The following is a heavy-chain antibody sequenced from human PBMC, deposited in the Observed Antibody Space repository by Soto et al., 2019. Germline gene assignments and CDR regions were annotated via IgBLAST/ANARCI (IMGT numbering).Heavy chain of an antibody. CDR2: INHSGST. J-gene: IGHJ4*02. CDR3: ARGRHPMVRGVIPYYFDY. V-gene: IGHV4-34*01. Sequence: SETLSLTCAVYGGSSSGYYWSWIRQPPGKGLEWIGEINHSGSTNYNPSLKSRVTISVDTSKNQFSLKLSSVTAADTAVYYCARGRHPMVRGVIPYYFDYWGQGTLVTVSS. CDR1: GGSSSGYY. D-gene: IGHD3-10*01.